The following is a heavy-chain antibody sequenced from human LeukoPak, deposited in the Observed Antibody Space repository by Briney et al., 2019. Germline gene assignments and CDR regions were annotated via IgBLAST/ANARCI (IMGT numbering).Heavy chain of an antibody. CDR3: ARTFYDFWSGFSNYDSFRI. V-gene: IGHV1-18*01. D-gene: IGHD3-3*01. Sequence: APVKVSCKASGYTFTNYGIIWVRQAPGRGLEWMGWNSAYNDNTNYAQKFQGRVTMTTDTSTNTAYMELRSLTSDDTAVYYCARTFYDFWSGFSNYDSFRIWGQGTLVTVSS. CDR2: NSAYNDNT. CDR1: GYTFTNYG. J-gene: IGHJ3*02.